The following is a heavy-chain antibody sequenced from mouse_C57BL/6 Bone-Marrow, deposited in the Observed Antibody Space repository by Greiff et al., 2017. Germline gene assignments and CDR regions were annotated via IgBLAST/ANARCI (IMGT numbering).Heavy chain of an antibody. Sequence: QVHVKQPGAELVKPGASVKLSCKASGYTFTSYWMHWVKQRPGRGLEWIGRIDPNSGGTKYNEKFKSKATLTVDNPSSTAYMQLSSLASEDSAVXYCARWVYDGYFLGYWGQGTTLTVSS. CDR2: IDPNSGGT. CDR3: ARWVYDGYFLGY. J-gene: IGHJ2*01. CDR1: GYTFTSYW. D-gene: IGHD2-3*01. V-gene: IGHV1-72*01.